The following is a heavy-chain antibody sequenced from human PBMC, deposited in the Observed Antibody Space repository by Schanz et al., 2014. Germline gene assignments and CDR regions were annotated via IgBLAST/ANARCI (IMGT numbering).Heavy chain of an antibody. Sequence: QVHLVESGGCVVRPGGSLRLSCAASRFTFNAYDMYWIRQAPGKGMEWVALISHDGSNKNSAGSVKSRFTISRDNSKNTPYLQMNSLRGDDTAIYYCVKGGTNTLDSWGQGTLVTVSS. CDR3: VKGGTNTLDS. CDR2: ISHDGSNK. J-gene: IGHJ4*02. CDR1: RFTFNAYD. V-gene: IGHV3-30*18.